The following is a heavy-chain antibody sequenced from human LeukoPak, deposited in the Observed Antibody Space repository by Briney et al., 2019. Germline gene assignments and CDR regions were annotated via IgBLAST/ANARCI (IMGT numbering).Heavy chain of an antibody. Sequence: PSQTLSLTCTVSGGSISSFDSYWSCIRQHPGKGLEWIGCVYYSGSTYFNPSLKSRVTISVDTSKNQFSLNLSSVTAADTAVYYCARGRDAYKVGYWGQGTLVTVSS. J-gene: IGHJ4*02. CDR2: VYYSGST. CDR1: GGSISSFDSY. V-gene: IGHV4-31*03. CDR3: ARGRDAYKVGY. D-gene: IGHD5-24*01.